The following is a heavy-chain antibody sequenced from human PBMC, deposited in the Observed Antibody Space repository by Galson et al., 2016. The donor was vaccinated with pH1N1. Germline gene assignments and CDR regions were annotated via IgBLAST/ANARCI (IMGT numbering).Heavy chain of an antibody. D-gene: IGHD3-16*02. V-gene: IGHV3-23*01. CDR3: AKGLGDNIXGSYRPGD. CDR2: TSGSGGTT. Sequence: SLRLSCAASGFAFSNYAMSWVRQAPGKGLEWVSXTSGSGGTTXXXDXVXXRFTVPGAHSRDTLYLEMSSLRAEETGVYYCAKGLGDNIXGSYRPGDWGLGTLVTVSS. CDR1: GFAFSNYA. J-gene: IGHJ4*02.